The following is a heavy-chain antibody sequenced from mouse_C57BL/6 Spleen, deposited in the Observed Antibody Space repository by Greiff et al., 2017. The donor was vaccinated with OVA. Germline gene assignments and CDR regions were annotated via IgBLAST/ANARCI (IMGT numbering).Heavy chain of an antibody. J-gene: IGHJ4*01. CDR2: INPSTGGT. CDR1: GYSFTGYY. CDR3: ARLQVITTVVAEGYYAMDY. V-gene: IGHV1-42*01. Sequence: EVQLQQSGPELVKPGASVKISCKASGYSFTGYYMNWVKQSPEKSLEWIGEINPSTGGTTYNQKFKAKATLTVDKSSSTAYMQLKSLTSEDSAVYYCARLQVITTVVAEGYYAMDYWGQGTPVTVSS. D-gene: IGHD1-1*01.